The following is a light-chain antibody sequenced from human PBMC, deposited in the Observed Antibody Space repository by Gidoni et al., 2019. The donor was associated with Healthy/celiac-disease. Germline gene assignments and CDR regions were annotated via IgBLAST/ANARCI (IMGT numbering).Light chain of an antibody. CDR1: QSVSSSF. V-gene: IGKV3-20*01. CDR3: QQYGSSPPT. CDR2: GAS. Sequence: EIVLTQSPGTLSLSPGERATLSCRASQSVSSSFLAWYQQKPGQAPRLHIYGASRRATGIPDRFSGSGSGTGFTLTLRRLEPEDFAVYYCQQYGSSPPTFGPGTKVDIK. J-gene: IGKJ3*01.